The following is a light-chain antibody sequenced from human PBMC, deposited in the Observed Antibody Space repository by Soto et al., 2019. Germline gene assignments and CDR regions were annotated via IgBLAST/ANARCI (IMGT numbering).Light chain of an antibody. CDR1: QSISSW. V-gene: IGKV1-5*01. CDR3: QQYNSYST. CDR2: GAS. Sequence: DIQMTQSPSTLSASVGDRVTITCRASQSISSWLAWYQQKPGKAPKLLIYGASSLESGVPSRFSGGGSGTEFTLTISSLQPDDLATYYCQQYNSYSTFGQGTKVDIK. J-gene: IGKJ1*01.